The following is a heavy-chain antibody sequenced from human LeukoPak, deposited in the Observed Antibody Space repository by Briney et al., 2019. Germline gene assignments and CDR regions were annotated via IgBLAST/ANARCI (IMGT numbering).Heavy chain of an antibody. D-gene: IGHD3-10*01. CDR2: IYHSGST. CDR1: GYSISSGYY. J-gene: IGHJ4*02. CDR3: ASFYGSGFSFDY. V-gene: IGHV4-38-2*02. Sequence: SETLSLTCTVSGYSISSGYYWGWIRQPPGKGLEWIGSIYHSGSTYYNPSLRSRVTISVDTSKNQFSLKLSSVTAADTAVYFCASFYGSGFSFDYWGQGTLVTVSS.